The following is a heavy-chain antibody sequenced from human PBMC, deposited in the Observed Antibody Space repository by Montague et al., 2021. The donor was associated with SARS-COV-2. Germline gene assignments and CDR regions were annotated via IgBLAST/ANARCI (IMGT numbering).Heavy chain of an antibody. D-gene: IGHD3-16*01. CDR3: AGGPVSDAFDV. V-gene: IGHV3-23*03. Sequence: SLRLSCAASGFTFSNYAMSWVRQAPGKGLEWVSSIYGGSDNIYYADSVKGRFTISRDDSENALYLQMNSLRAEDTAVYYCAGGPVSDAFDVWGQGTMVTVSA. J-gene: IGHJ3*01. CDR2: IYGGSDNI. CDR1: GFTFSNYA.